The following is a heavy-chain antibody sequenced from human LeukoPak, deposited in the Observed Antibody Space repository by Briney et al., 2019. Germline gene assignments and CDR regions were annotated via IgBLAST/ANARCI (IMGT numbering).Heavy chain of an antibody. CDR3: ARDLRDLPLSN. D-gene: IGHD2/OR15-2a*01. CDR2: ISAYNGNT. Sequence: VASVKVSCEASGYTFTSYGISWVRQAPGQGLEWMGWISAYNGNTNYAQKLQGRVTMTTDTSTSTAYMELRSLRSDDTAVYYCARDLRDLPLSNWGQGTLVTVSS. CDR1: GYTFTSYG. J-gene: IGHJ4*02. V-gene: IGHV1-18*01.